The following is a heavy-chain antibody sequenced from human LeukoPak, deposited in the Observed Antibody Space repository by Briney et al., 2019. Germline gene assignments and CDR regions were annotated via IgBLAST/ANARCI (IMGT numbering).Heavy chain of an antibody. CDR3: AKHGYYDVWSGYK. V-gene: IGHV4-61*02. J-gene: IGHJ4*02. CDR2: IQTSGST. CDR1: GRPINTGDYY. D-gene: IGHD3-3*01. Sequence: SQTLSLTCTVSGRPINTGDYYWHWIRQPAGKGLEWIGSIQTSGSTNYNPYLQSRITISVDTSKKQMPLKLISVTAADAAVYYCAKHGYYDVWSGYKWGQGTLVTVSA.